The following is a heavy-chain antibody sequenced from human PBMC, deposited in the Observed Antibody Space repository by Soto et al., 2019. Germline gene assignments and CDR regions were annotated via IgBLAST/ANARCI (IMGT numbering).Heavy chain of an antibody. D-gene: IGHD2-2*01. CDR3: ARVRYQRPSGATEDYYYYGMDV. V-gene: IGHV1-18*04. J-gene: IGHJ6*02. CDR1: DYTFTSYG. Sequence: ASVKVSCKASDYTFTSYGISWVRQAPGQGLEWMGWISTYNGNTNYAQKVQGRVTMTTDTSTSTAYMELRSLRSDDTAVYYCARVRYQRPSGATEDYYYYGMDVWGPGTTGTVSS. CDR2: ISTYNGNT.